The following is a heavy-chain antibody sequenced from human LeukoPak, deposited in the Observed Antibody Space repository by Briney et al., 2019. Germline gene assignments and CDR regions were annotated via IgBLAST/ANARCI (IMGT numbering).Heavy chain of an antibody. CDR2: IYYNGST. D-gene: IGHD2-15*01. V-gene: IGHV4-59*01. CDR3: ARKGGLFDY. J-gene: IGHJ4*02. Sequence: SETLSLTCTVSGGSIRYYYWSWIRQSPGKGLEWIGYIYYNGSTNYNPFLKSRVTISVDMSKNQFSLKMSSVTAADTAVYYCARKGGLFDYWGQGRLVTVSS. CDR1: GGSIRYYY.